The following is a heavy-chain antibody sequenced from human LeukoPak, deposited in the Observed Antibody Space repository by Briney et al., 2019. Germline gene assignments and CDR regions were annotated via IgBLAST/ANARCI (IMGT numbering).Heavy chain of an antibody. CDR2: IFDSGST. CDR1: GFTFNSYW. CDR3: ARGQGYNSGWYRY. V-gene: IGHV4-59*08. Sequence: GSLRLSCAASGFTFNSYWMSWVRQPPGKGLEWIGYIFDSGSTNYNPSLKSRVIMSVDTSKNQFSLKLSSVTAADTAVYFCARGQGYNSGWYRYWGQGTLVTVSS. J-gene: IGHJ4*02. D-gene: IGHD6-19*01.